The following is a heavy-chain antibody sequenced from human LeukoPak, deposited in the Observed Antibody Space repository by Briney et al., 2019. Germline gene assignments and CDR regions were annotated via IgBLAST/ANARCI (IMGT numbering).Heavy chain of an antibody. D-gene: IGHD5-12*01. V-gene: IGHV4-34*01. CDR3: ARRGRGYDYNYYYYYMDV. CDR2: INHSGST. J-gene: IGHJ6*03. Sequence: SETLSLTCAVYGGSFSGYYWSWIRQPPGKGLEWIGEINHSGSTNYNPSLKSRVTISVDTSKNQFSLKLSSVTAADTAVYYCARRGRGYDYNYYYYYMDVWGKGTTVTVSS. CDR1: GGSFSGYY.